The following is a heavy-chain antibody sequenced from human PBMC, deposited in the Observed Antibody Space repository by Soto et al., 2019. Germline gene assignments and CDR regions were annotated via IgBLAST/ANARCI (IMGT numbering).Heavy chain of an antibody. J-gene: IGHJ4*02. V-gene: IGHV1-18*01. CDR1: GYTFTSYG. CDR2: ISVYNGNT. CDR3: ARAPPYSGSSFPLGY. D-gene: IGHD1-26*01. Sequence: ASVKVSCKASGYTFTSYGISWVRQAPGQGLEWMGWISVYNGNTNYAQKLQGRVTMTTDTSTSTVYMELSSLRSEDTAVYYCARAPPYSGSSFPLGYWGQGTLVTVSS.